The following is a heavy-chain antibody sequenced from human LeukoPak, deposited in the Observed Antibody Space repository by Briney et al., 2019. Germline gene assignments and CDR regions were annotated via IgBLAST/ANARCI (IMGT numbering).Heavy chain of an antibody. CDR3: ARDGYGNNYMDV. V-gene: IGHV3-53*01. CDR2: IYSGGTT. Sequence: GGSLRLSCAASGFSVSSNFMSWVRQAPGKGLEWVSVIYSGGTTYYADSVKGRFTISRDNSKNTLSLQMNSLRAEDAAVYYCARDGYGNNYMDVWGKGTTVTVSS. J-gene: IGHJ6*03. CDR1: GFSVSSNF. D-gene: IGHD1/OR15-1a*01.